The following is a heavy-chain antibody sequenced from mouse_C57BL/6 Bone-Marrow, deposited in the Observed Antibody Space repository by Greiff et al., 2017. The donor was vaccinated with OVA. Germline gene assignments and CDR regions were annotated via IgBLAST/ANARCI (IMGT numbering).Heavy chain of an antibody. V-gene: IGHV1-54*01. CDR3: AIIYYYGRVYY. D-gene: IGHD1-1*01. Sequence: VQLQESGAELVRPGTSVKVSCKASGYAFTNYLIEWVKQRPGQGLEWIGVINPGSGGTNYNEKFKGKATLTADKSSSTAYMQLSSLTSEDSAVYYCAIIYYYGRVYYWGQGTTLTVSS. J-gene: IGHJ2*01. CDR2: INPGSGGT. CDR1: GYAFTNYL.